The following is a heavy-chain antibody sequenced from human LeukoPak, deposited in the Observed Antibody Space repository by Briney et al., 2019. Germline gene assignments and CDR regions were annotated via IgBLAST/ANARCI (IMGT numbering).Heavy chain of an antibody. Sequence: ASVKVSCKASGYTFTSYYMHWVRQAPGQGLEWMGWINPNSGGTNYAQKFQGRVTMTRDTSISTAYMELSRLRSDDTAVYYCARGRSSWYDWFDPWGQGTLVTVSS. J-gene: IGHJ5*02. CDR1: GYTFTSYY. V-gene: IGHV1-2*02. CDR3: ARGRSSWYDWFDP. D-gene: IGHD6-13*01. CDR2: INPNSGGT.